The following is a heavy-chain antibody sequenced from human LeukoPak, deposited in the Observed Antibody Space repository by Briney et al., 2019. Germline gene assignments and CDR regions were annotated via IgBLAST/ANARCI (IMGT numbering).Heavy chain of an antibody. CDR3: VKGGGNVRRYFEY. CDR2: IYSGGST. V-gene: IGHV3-53*01. D-gene: IGHD4-23*01. J-gene: IGHJ4*02. CDR1: GFTVSSNY. Sequence: GGSLRLSCAASGFTVSSNYMSWVRQVPGKGLEWVSVIYSGGSTYYADSVKGRFTISRDSSKNTPYLQMNSLRAEDTAVYYCVKGGGNVRRYFEYWGQGTLVTVSS.